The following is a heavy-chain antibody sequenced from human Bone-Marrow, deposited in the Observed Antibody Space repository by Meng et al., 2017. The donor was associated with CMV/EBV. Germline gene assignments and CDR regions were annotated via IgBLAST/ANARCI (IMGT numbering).Heavy chain of an antibody. CDR1: GLTFSDYG. CDR2: VSYDGGNK. Sequence: GGSLRLSCAASGLTFSDYGMHWVRQAPGKGLDWVAFVSYDGGNKYYADSVKGRFTISRDNAKNSLYLQMNSLRAEDTAVYYCARKNGMDVWGQGAAVTVSS. V-gene: IGHV3-30*12. J-gene: IGHJ6*02. CDR3: ARKNGMDV.